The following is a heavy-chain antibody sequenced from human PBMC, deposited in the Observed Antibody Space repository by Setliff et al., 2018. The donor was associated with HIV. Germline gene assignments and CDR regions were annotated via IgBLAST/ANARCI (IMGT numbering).Heavy chain of an antibody. Sequence: SCTASGFAFNTYTMNWVRQAPGKGLEWVSSISSSSSFIYYADSVRGRFTVSRDNAKNSLYLQMISLRVEDTAIYYCASFPTITASQDVFDIWGHGTMVTVS. J-gene: IGHJ3*02. CDR3: ASFPTITASQDVFDI. CDR1: GFAFNTYT. D-gene: IGHD4-4*01. CDR2: ISSSSSFI. V-gene: IGHV3-21*01.